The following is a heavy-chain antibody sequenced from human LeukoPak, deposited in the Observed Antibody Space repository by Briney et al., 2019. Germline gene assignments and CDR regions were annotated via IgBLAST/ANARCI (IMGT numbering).Heavy chain of an antibody. D-gene: IGHD1-26*01. CDR1: GFTFSDYA. Sequence: GGSLRLSCAASGFTFSDYAMHWVRQAPGRGLEYVSAISSNGVKTYYAESVKGRFTISRDNSKNTLYLEMGSLRAEDTAVYYCARGRGGSYDYWGQGTLVTVSS. CDR2: ISSNGVKT. V-gene: IGHV3-64*02. CDR3: ARGRGGSYDY. J-gene: IGHJ4*02.